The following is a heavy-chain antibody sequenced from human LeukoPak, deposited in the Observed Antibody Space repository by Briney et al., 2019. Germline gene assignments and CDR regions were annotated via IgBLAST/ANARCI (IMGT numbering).Heavy chain of an antibody. D-gene: IGHD5-18*01. CDR3: ARARGTAMGFQH. J-gene: IGHJ1*01. CDR1: GGTFSSYA. Sequence: SVKVSCKASGGTFSSYAISWVRQAPGQGLEWMGGIIPIFGTANYAQKFQGRVTITADKSTSAAYMELSSLRSEDTAVYYCARARGTAMGFQHWGQGTLVTVSS. CDR2: IIPIFGTA. V-gene: IGHV1-69*06.